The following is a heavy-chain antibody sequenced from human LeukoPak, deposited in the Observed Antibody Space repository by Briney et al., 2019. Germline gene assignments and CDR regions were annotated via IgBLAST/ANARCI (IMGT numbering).Heavy chain of an antibody. J-gene: IGHJ4*02. Sequence: SETLSLTCTVSGGSISSSSYYWGWIRQPPGKGLEWIGSIYYSGSTYYNPSLKSRVTISVDTSKNQFSLKLSSVTAADTAVYYCGHCSSTSSLGLFDYWGQGTLVTVSS. D-gene: IGHD2-2*01. CDR2: IYYSGST. CDR1: GGSISSSSYY. V-gene: IGHV4-39*01. CDR3: GHCSSTSSLGLFDY.